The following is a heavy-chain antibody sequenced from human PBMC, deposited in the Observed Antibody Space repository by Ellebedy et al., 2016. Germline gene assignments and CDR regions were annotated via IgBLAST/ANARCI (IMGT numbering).Heavy chain of an antibody. J-gene: IGHJ4*02. V-gene: IGHV4-4*08. CDR1: GVSISSYY. Sequence: SETLSLXXSVSGVSISSYYWSWFRQPPGKGLEWIGIGYGSGSTRYNPSLESRLTISLDTSNNQFSLRLTSVTASDTAVYYCAREGDNFGYWGQGTLVTVSS. CDR3: AREGDNFGY. CDR2: GYGSGST. D-gene: IGHD3-16*01.